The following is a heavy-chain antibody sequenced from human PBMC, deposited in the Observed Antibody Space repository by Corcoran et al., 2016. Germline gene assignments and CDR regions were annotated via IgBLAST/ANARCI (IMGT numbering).Heavy chain of an antibody. CDR2: IIPIFGTT. V-gene: IGHV1-69*01. CDR1: GGTFSSYA. CDR3: ATGSPYYDFWTGYRHYRMDV. Sequence: QEQRVQSGAEVKKHGSSVKVSCKAAGGTFSSYAISWVRQAPGQGLEWMGGIIPIFGTTNYAQKFQGRVTISADESTSTAYMELSSLTSEDTAVYYCATGSPYYDFWTGYRHYRMDVWGQGTTFPVSS. D-gene: IGHD3-3*01. J-gene: IGHJ6*02.